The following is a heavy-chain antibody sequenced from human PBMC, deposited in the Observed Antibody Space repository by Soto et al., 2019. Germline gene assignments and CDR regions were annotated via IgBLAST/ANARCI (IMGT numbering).Heavy chain of an antibody. CDR2: ISYDGRSE. Sequence: GGSLRLSCAASGLTFSSYGMHWVRQAPGKGLEWVAVISYDGRSENYADSVKGRFTISRDNSWNTLYLQINSLRPEDTAVFYCAKDSVGSYYDGVDYWGQGALVTVSS. CDR3: AKDSVGSYYDGVDY. J-gene: IGHJ4*02. CDR1: GLTFSSYG. D-gene: IGHD1-26*01. V-gene: IGHV3-30*18.